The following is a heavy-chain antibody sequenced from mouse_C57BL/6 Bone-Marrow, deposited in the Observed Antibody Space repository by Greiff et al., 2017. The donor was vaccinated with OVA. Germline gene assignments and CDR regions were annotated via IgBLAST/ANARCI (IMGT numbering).Heavy chain of an antibody. Sequence: EVMLVESGGGLVKPGGSLKLSCAASGFTFSDYGMHWVRQAPEKGLEWVAYISSGSSTIYYADTVKGRFTLSRDNAKTNLFQQMTSQRTDDTAMYNGGHSYDYGSWYCDVWGTGTTVTVSS. J-gene: IGHJ1*03. CDR3: GHSYDYGSWYCDV. V-gene: IGHV5-17*01. D-gene: IGHD1-1*01. CDR1: GFTFSDYG. CDR2: ISSGSSTI.